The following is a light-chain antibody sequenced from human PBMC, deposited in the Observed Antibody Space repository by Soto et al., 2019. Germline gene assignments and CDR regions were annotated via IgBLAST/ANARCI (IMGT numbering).Light chain of an antibody. V-gene: IGLV2-8*01. CDR2: EVY. J-gene: IGLJ2*01. CDR3: SAYAGSSTGV. Sequence: QSVPTQPPSASGSPGQSVTFSCTGTSSDVGGYNYVAWYPQYPGKAPKLMIYEVYKRHSGVPDRFAGSESGNTDSLTVSGLQPEDEADYYGSAYAGSSTGVFGGGTKLTVL. CDR1: SSDVGGYNY.